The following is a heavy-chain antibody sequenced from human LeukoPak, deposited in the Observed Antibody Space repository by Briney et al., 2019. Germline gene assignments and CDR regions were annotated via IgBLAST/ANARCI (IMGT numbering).Heavy chain of an antibody. V-gene: IGHV3-30*18. CDR2: ISYDGSNK. J-gene: IGHJ4*02. Sequence: GGSLRLSCAASGFTLSSYGMHWVRQAPGKGLEWVAVISYDGSNKYYADSVKGRFTISRDNSKNTLYLQMNSLRAEDTAVYYCAKVGVAGTSRYFDYWGQGTLVTVSS. CDR1: GFTLSSYG. CDR3: AKVGVAGTSRYFDY. D-gene: IGHD6-19*01.